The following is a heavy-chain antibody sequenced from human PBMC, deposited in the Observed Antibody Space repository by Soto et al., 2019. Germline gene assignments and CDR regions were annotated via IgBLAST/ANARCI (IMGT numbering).Heavy chain of an antibody. V-gene: IGHV3-15*07. D-gene: IGHD4-4*01. J-gene: IGHJ6*02. CDR2: IKSKTDGGTT. CDR3: MTYSYYYYYGMDV. CDR1: GFTFSNAW. Sequence: GGSLRLSCAASGFTFSNAWMNWVRQAPGKGLEWVGRIKSKTDGGTTDYAAPVKGRFTISRDDSKNTLYLQMNSLKTEDTAVYYCMTYSYYYYYGMDVWGQGTTVTVSS.